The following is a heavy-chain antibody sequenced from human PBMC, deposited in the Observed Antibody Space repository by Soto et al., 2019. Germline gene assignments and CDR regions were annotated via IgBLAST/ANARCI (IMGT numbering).Heavy chain of an antibody. CDR3: ARAPRIVGAILAFDY. D-gene: IGHD1-26*01. CDR1: GFTFSSYS. J-gene: IGHJ4*02. CDR2: ISSSSSYM. Sequence: GGSLRLSCAASGFTFSSYSMNWVRQAPGKGLEWVSSISSSSSYMYYADSVKGRFTISRDNAKNSLYLQMNSLRAEDTAVYYCARAPRIVGAILAFDYWGQGTLVTVSS. V-gene: IGHV3-21*01.